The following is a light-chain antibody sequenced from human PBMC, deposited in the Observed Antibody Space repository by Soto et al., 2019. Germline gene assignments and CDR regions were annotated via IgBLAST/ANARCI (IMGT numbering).Light chain of an antibody. V-gene: IGLV2-14*01. CDR2: EVS. CDR1: SSDVGGYNY. J-gene: IGLJ1*01. CDR3: NSYTGSGIV. Sequence: QSVLTQPASVSGSPGQSITISCTGTSSDVGGYNYVSWYQHHPGKAPKLMIYEVSNRPSGVSYRFSGSKSGNTASPTISGLQAEDEADYYCNSYTGSGIVFGTGTKVTVL.